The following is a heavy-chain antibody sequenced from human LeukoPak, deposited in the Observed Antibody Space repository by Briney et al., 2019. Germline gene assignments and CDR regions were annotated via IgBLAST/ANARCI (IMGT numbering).Heavy chain of an antibody. CDR1: GGSISSGGYY. CDR3: ARGKAVAGTIWYFDL. Sequence: SETLSLTRTVSGGSISSGGYYWSWIRQPPGKGLEWIGYIYHSGSTYYNPSLKSRVTISVDTSKNQFSLKLSSVTAADTAVYYCARGKAVAGTIWYFDLWGRGTLVTVSS. CDR2: IYHSGST. D-gene: IGHD6-19*01. V-gene: IGHV4-61*08. J-gene: IGHJ2*01.